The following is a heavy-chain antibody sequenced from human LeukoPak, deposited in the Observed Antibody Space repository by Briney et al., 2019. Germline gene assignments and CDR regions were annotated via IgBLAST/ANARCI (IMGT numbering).Heavy chain of an antibody. CDR2: IIPIFGTA. J-gene: IGHJ4*02. V-gene: IGHV1-69*01. CDR1: GGTLSSYA. Sequence: SVKVSCKASGGTLSSYAISWVRQAPGQGLEWMGGIIPIFGTANYAQKFQGRVTITADESTSTAYMELSSLRSEDTAVYYCARASGSYFHPHPYYFDYWGQGTLVTVSS. D-gene: IGHD1-26*01. CDR3: ARASGSYFHPHPYYFDY.